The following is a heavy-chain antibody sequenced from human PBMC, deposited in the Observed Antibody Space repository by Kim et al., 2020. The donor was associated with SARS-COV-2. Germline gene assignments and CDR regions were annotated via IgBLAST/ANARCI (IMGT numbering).Heavy chain of an antibody. Sequence: EKYYVDSVKGRFTISRDNAKNSLYLQMNSLRAEDTAVYYCARDHGSMDVWGQGTTVTVSS. J-gene: IGHJ6*02. CDR3: ARDHGSMDV. CDR2: EK. D-gene: IGHD4-17*01. V-gene: IGHV3-7*01.